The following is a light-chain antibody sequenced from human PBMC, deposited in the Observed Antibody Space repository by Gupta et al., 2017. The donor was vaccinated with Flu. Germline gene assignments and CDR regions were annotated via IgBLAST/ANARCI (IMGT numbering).Light chain of an antibody. CDR3: QQWGNGSPDST. CDR2: GAS. V-gene: IGKV3-15*01. Sequence: EIVMTQSPATLSVSLGERVTLSCRASQSVSTNVAWYQQKPGQAPRLLIYGASARATGVPARFSGSGAGTEFALIISGRQSEDFAVYYCQQWGNGSPDSTFGQGTKLEIK. CDR1: QSVSTN. J-gene: IGKJ2*02.